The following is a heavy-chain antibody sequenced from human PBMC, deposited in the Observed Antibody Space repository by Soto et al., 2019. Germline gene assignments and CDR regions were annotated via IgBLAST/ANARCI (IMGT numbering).Heavy chain of an antibody. Sequence: EVQLEESGGALVQPGRSLRLSCAASGFTFDDYAMYWVRQVLGKGLEWVSSISWNSGNIGYADSVKGRFTTSRDNAENSLYKQMNSLRPEDTALYYCVRSKGGYSYGTPFDYWGQGTLFTVSS. CDR2: ISWNSGNI. V-gene: IGHV3-9*01. CDR1: GFTFDDYA. CDR3: VRSKGGYSYGTPFDY. J-gene: IGHJ4*02. D-gene: IGHD5-18*01.